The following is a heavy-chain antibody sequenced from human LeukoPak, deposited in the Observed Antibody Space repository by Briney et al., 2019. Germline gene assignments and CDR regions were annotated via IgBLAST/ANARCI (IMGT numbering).Heavy chain of an antibody. J-gene: IGHJ3*02. D-gene: IGHD4-17*01. V-gene: IGHV1-2*02. CDR2: INPTSGGT. Sequence: ASVKVSCKASGYTFTGYYLHWVRQAPGQGLEWMGWINPTSGGTNYAQKFQGRVTMTRDTSITTAYMELSRLRSDDTAVYYCATGRAYGDHFDAFDIWGQGTMVTVSS. CDR3: ATGRAYGDHFDAFDI. CDR1: GYTFTGYY.